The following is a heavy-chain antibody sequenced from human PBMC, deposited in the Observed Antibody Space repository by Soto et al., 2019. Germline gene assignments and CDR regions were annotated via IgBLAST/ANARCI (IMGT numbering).Heavy chain of an antibody. CDR1: GGSISSSSYY. CDR3: ATTTVTKRGPYFDY. CDR2: IYYSGST. D-gene: IGHD4-17*01. Sequence: SETLSLTCTVSGGSISSSSYYWGWIRQPPGKGLEWIGSIYYSGSTYYNPSLKSRVTISVDTSKNQLSLKLSSVTAADTAVYYCATTTVTKRGPYFDYWGQGTLVTVSS. V-gene: IGHV4-39*01. J-gene: IGHJ4*02.